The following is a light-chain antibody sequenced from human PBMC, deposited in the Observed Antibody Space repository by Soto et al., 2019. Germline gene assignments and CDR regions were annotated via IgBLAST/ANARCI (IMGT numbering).Light chain of an antibody. CDR1: QSVNNY. V-gene: IGKV3-11*01. CDR3: QQRGNWPPIT. CDR2: DAS. J-gene: IGKJ5*01. Sequence: EIVLTQSPATLSLSPGERATLSCRSSQSVNNYLAWYQQNPGQAPRLLIYDASNRASDIPARFSGSGSGTDFTLTISSLEPEDFAVYYCQQRGNWPPITFGQGTRLEIK.